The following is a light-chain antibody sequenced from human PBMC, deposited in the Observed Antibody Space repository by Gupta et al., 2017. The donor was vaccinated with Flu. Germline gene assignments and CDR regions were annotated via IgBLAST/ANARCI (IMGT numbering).Light chain of an antibody. Sequence: EILLTQSPGTLSLSPGERATLSCRASHALSSNYLAWYQHRPGQAPRLLIDYASTRATGIPDRFSGSGSGTDFTLTISRLEPEDFAVYYCQQYDSSQVTCGPGTKVDVK. J-gene: IGKJ3*01. CDR3: QQYDSSQVT. CDR1: HALSSNY. CDR2: YAS. V-gene: IGKV3-20*01.